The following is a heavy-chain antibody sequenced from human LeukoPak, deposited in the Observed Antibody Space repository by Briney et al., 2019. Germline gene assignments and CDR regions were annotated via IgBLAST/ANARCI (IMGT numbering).Heavy chain of an antibody. D-gene: IGHD1-7*01. CDR3: ARAVSGTLGGAFDI. CDR1: GYTFIDYF. CDR2: INPNSGVT. J-gene: IGHJ3*02. Sequence: ASVKVSCKASGYTFIDYFIHWMRQTPGQGLEWLGWINPNSGVTRYAQKFQDRVTMTRDTAAYMELSSLKSDDTAVYYCARAVSGTLGGAFDIWGQGTAVNVSS. V-gene: IGHV1-2*02.